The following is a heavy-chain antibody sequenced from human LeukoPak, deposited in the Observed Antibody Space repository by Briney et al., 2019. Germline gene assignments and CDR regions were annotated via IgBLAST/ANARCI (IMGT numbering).Heavy chain of an antibody. D-gene: IGHD3-10*01. V-gene: IGHV3-48*01. CDR1: GFAFSSYS. CDR2: ISTSSSTI. CDR3: ANHRGI. J-gene: IGHJ3*02. Sequence: GGSLRLSCAASGFAFSSYSMNWVPQAPGKGLEWVSYISTSSSTINYADSVKGRFTISRDNAKNSLYLQMNSLRVEDTAVYYCANHRGIWGQGTMVTVSS.